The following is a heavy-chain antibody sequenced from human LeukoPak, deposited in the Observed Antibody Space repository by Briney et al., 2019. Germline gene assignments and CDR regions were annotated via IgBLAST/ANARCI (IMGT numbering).Heavy chain of an antibody. D-gene: IGHD1-7*01. Sequence: SETLSLTCAVYGGSFSNYYWSWTRQPPGKGLEWIGEINDSGRINYNPSLMSRVTVSVDTSKNQFSLRLTSVTATDTAVYYCARRWNYGRNYYIDVWGNGATVSVSS. J-gene: IGHJ6*03. CDR1: GGSFSNYY. CDR2: INDSGRI. CDR3: ARRWNYGRNYYIDV. V-gene: IGHV4-34*01.